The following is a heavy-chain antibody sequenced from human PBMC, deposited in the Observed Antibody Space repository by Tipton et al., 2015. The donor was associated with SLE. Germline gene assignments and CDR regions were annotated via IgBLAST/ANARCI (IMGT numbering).Heavy chain of an antibody. Sequence: SLRLSCVVSGFTAGDFDDFAMHWVRQAPGKGLEWVSGINWNGGRVGYADSVKGRFTISRDNAKNSLYLQMNNLRPDDTALYYCAKDMVGGYYYYYMDVWGKGTTVTVS. CDR1: GFTAGDFDDFA. D-gene: IGHD2-15*01. J-gene: IGHJ6*03. CDR3: AKDMVGGYYYYYMDV. CDR2: INWNGGRV. V-gene: IGHV3-9*01.